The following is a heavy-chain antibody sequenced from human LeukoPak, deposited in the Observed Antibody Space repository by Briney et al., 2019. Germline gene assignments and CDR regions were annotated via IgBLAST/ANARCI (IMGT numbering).Heavy chain of an antibody. J-gene: IGHJ6*03. CDR1: GGSISSGGYY. CDR2: IYYSGTT. D-gene: IGHD5-12*01. V-gene: IGHV4-31*03. CDR3: ARVPLVATYYYFYYMDV. Sequence: SETLSLTCTVSGGSISSGGYYWSWIRQHPGKGLEWIGFIYYSGTTYYNPSLKSRVTISVDTSKNQFSLKLSSVTAADTAVYFCARVPLVATYYYFYYMDVWGKGTTVTVSS.